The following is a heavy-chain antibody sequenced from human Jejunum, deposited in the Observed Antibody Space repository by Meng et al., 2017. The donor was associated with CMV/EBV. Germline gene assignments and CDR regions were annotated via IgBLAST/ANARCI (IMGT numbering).Heavy chain of an antibody. CDR3: ARGSIFVSFDS. Sequence: QVLLQESGQGLGKPSQTLSLTCSVSGGSIGSGDYYWSWIRQPPGKGLEWIGYIHDTGSTSHNPSLKSRVDISLGTSNNQFSLTLNSVTAEDTAVYFCARGSIFVSFDSWGQGTLVTVSS. J-gene: IGHJ4*02. CDR2: IHDTGST. CDR1: GGSIGSGDYY. V-gene: IGHV4-30-4*08. D-gene: IGHD3-3*01.